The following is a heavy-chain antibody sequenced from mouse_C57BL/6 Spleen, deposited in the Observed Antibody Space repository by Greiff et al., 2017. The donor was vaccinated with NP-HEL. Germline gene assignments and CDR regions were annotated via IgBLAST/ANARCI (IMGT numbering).Heavy chain of an antibody. Sequence: VQLQQPGAELVKPGASVKLSCKASGYTFTSYWMHWVKQRPGQGLEWIGMIHPNSGSTNYNEKFKSKATLTVDKSSSTAYMQLSSLTSEDSAVYYCAREELRGYFDYWGQGTTLTVSS. CDR3: AREELRGYFDY. D-gene: IGHD1-1*01. J-gene: IGHJ2*01. V-gene: IGHV1-64*01. CDR1: GYTFTSYW. CDR2: IHPNSGST.